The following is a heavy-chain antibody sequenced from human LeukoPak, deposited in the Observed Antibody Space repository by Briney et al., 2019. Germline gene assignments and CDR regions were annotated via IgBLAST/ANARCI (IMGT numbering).Heavy chain of an antibody. D-gene: IGHD4-11*01. V-gene: IGHV3-7*03. CDR2: IKQDGTEK. Sequence: GGSLRLSCAASGFTFSSYWMSWVRQAPGKGLEWVASIKQDGTEKHYVDSVRGRFTISKDNAKNSLYLQMNSLGAEDTAVYYCAREDHSNYEYWGQGTLVTVSS. CDR3: AREDHSNYEY. J-gene: IGHJ4*02. CDR1: GFTFSSYW.